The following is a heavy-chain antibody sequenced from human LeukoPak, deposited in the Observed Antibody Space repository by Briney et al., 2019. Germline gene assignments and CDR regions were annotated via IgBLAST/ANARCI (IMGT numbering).Heavy chain of an antibody. CDR1: GGSISSGDYY. D-gene: IGHD1-7*01. J-gene: IGHJ5*02. CDR3: ARVSPKNLNYVLGWFDP. Sequence: PSQTLSLTCTVSGGSISSGDYYWSWIRQPPGKGLEWIGYIYYSGSTYYNPSLKSRVTISVDTSKNQFSLKLSSVTAADTAVYYCARVSPKNLNYVLGWFDPWGQGTLDTVSS. V-gene: IGHV4-30-4*08. CDR2: IYYSGST.